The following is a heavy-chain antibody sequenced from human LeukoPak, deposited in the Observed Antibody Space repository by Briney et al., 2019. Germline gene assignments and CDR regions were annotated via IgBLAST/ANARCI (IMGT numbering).Heavy chain of an antibody. CDR3: ARDLNWAFDY. V-gene: IGHV4-39*02. Sequence: SETLSLTCTVSGGSISSSSYYWGWIRQPPGKGLEWIGSIYYSGSTYYNPSLKSRVTISVDTSKNQFSLKLSSVTAADTAVYYCARDLNWAFDYWGQGTLVTVSS. CDR1: GGSISSSSYY. D-gene: IGHD7-27*01. CDR2: IYYSGST. J-gene: IGHJ4*02.